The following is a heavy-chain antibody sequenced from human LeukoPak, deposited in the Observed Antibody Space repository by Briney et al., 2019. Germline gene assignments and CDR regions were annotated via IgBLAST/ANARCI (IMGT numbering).Heavy chain of an antibody. D-gene: IGHD5-24*01. CDR1: GFTFSSYA. Sequence: PGGSLRLSCAASGFTFSSYAMHWVRQAPGKGLEWVAVISYDGSNKYYADSVKGRFTISRDNSKNTLYLQMNSLRAEDTAVYYCARRDPGMAIDFDYWGQGTLVTVSS. CDR2: ISYDGSNK. CDR3: ARRDPGMAIDFDY. J-gene: IGHJ4*02. V-gene: IGHV3-30-3*01.